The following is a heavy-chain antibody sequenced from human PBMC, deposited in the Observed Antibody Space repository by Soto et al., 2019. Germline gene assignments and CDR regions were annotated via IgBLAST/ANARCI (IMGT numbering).Heavy chain of an antibody. D-gene: IGHD3-16*01. J-gene: IGHJ6*02. CDR2: INTYNGNT. V-gene: IGHV1-18*01. Sequence: QVQLVQSGAEVKNPGASVKVSCKASGYTFTRYGIGWARQAPGQGLGWMGWINTYNGNTNYEQNVQGRVTLTTDTSKSTVYRELRSLRSNATAIYYCAMVDVYVTPSPQDVWGQGTTVIVSS. CDR3: AMVDVYVTPSPQDV. CDR1: GYTFTRYG.